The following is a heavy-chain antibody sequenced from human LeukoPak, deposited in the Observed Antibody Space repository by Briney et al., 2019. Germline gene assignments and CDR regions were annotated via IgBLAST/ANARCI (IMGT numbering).Heavy chain of an antibody. CDR2: ISASSSII. D-gene: IGHD2-2*01. V-gene: IGHV3-48*02. CDR3: ARDSNWAFDI. CDR1: GFIFSTYS. J-gene: IGHJ3*02. Sequence: GGSLRLSCAASGFIFSTYSMNWVRQAPGKGLEWVSYISASSSIIYYADSVKGRFTISRDNAKNSLYMQMTSLRDEDTAVYYCARDSNWAFDIWGQGTMVTVSS.